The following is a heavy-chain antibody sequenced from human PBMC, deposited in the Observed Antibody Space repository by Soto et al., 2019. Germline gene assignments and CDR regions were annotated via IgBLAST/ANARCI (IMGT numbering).Heavy chain of an antibody. CDR1: GGSISSSSYY. CDR2: IYYSGST. V-gene: IGHV4-39*01. CDR3: ATVLEYSSSFDAFDI. D-gene: IGHD6-6*01. Sequence: QLQLQESGPGLVKPSETLSLTCTVSGGSISSSSYYWGWIRQPPGKGLEWIGSIYYSGSTYYNPSLKSRVTISVATSKNQFSLKLSSVTAADTAVYYCATVLEYSSSFDAFDIWGQGTMVTVSS. J-gene: IGHJ3*02.